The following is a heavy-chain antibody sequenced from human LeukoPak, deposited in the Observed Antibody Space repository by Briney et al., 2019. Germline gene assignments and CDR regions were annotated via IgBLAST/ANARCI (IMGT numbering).Heavy chain of an antibody. D-gene: IGHD3-9*01. CDR1: GYAFTSYG. Sequence: ASVKVSCKASGYAFTSYGISWVRQAPGQGLEWMGWISAYNGNTNYAQKLQGRVTMTTDTSTSTAYMELRSLRSDDTAVYYCARTDEIYDILTGGKGNWFDPWGQGTLVTVSS. J-gene: IGHJ5*02. V-gene: IGHV1-18*01. CDR3: ARTDEIYDILTGGKGNWFDP. CDR2: ISAYNGNT.